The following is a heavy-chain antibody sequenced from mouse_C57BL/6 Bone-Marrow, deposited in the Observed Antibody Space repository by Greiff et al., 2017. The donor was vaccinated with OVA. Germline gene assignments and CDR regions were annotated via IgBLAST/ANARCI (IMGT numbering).Heavy chain of an antibody. J-gene: IGHJ2*01. Sequence: VQLKESGPVLVKPGASVKMSCKASGYTFTDYYMNWVKQSHGKSLEWIGVINPYNGGSSYKHKFKGKAKLTVDKSYSTAYMELNSLTSEDSAIYYCARSLTGTPGYWGQGTTLTVSS. CDR1: GYTFTDYY. CDR3: ARSLTGTPGY. V-gene: IGHV1-19*01. D-gene: IGHD4-1*01. CDR2: INPYNGGS.